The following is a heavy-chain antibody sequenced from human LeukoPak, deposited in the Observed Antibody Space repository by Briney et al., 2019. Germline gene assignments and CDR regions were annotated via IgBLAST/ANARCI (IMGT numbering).Heavy chain of an antibody. CDR2: ISSSGGTI. CDR1: GFTFSDSY. J-gene: IGHJ4*02. D-gene: IGHD7-27*01. V-gene: IGHV3-11*01. Sequence: GGSLRLSCAASGFTFSDSYMSWIRQVPGKGLEWISYISSSGGTIYYADSVKGRFTISRDNAQNSLYLQMNSLRAEDTAVYYCAKEGGDWGEGYFDYWGQGTLVTVSS. CDR3: AKEGGDWGEGYFDY.